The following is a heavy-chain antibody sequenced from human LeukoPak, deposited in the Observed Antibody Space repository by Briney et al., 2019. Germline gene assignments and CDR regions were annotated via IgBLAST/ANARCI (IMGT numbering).Heavy chain of an antibody. CDR3: ARADYGSSPDY. D-gene: IGHD3-10*01. J-gene: IGHJ4*02. CDR1: GGSISSYS. CDR2: IYYSGST. Sequence: SETLSLTCTVSGGSISSYSWSWIRQPPGKGLEWIGYIYYSGSTNYNPSLKSRVTISVDTSKNQFSLKLTSVTAADTAVYYCARADYGSSPDYWGQGILVTVSS. V-gene: IGHV4-59*01.